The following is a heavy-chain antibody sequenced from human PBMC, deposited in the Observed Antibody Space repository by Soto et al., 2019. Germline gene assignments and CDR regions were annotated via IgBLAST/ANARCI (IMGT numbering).Heavy chain of an antibody. CDR1: GYTFTSYY. CDR2: INPSGGST. Sequence: QVQLVQSGAEVKKPGASVKVSCKASGYTFTSYYMHWVRQAPGQGLEWMGIINPSGGSTSYAQKFQGRVTMTRDTSTSTVYMELRSLRSEDTAVYYCASRRGYSYGYDYYYGMDVWGQGTTVTVSS. J-gene: IGHJ6*02. CDR3: ASRRGYSYGYDYYYGMDV. V-gene: IGHV1-46*01. D-gene: IGHD5-18*01.